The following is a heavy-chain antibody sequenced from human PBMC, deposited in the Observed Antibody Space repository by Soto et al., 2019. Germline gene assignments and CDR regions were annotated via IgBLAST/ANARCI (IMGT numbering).Heavy chain of an antibody. J-gene: IGHJ4*02. D-gene: IGHD6-19*01. V-gene: IGHV1-2*02. CDR2: INPNSGGT. Sequence: ASVKVSCKASGYTFSGFYMHWVRQAPGQGLEWMGWINPNSGGTKSAEKFQGRVTMNRDTSISTAYMELSRLTSDDTAVYYCASAAVTGTAGLDFWGKGTQVTVSS. CDR1: GYTFSGFY. CDR3: ASAAVTGTAGLDF.